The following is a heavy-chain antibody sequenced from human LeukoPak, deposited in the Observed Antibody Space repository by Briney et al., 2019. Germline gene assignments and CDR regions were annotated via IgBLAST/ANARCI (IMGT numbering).Heavy chain of an antibody. J-gene: IGHJ4*02. V-gene: IGHV1-46*01. CDR3: ARSLLQDTFDY. D-gene: IGHD5-24*01. Sequence: ASVKVSCKASGYSFSTHWMHWVRQAPGQGLEWMGIINPSGGFTSYAQKLQGRVTVTRDMSTSTVYMELSNLRSEDTAVYYCARSLLQDTFDYWGQGTLVTVSS. CDR1: GYSFSTHW. CDR2: INPSGGFT.